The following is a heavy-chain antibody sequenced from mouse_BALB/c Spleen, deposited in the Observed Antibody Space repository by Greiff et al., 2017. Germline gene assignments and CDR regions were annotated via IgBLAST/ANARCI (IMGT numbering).Heavy chain of an antibody. Sequence: EVKLQESGPGLVKPSQSLSLTCTVTGYSITSDYAWNWIRQFPGNKLEWMGYISYSGSTSYNPSLKSRISITRDTSKNQFFLQLNSVTTEDTATYYCARDDGYSFDYWGQGTTLTVSS. CDR2: ISYSGST. V-gene: IGHV3-2*02. CDR3: ARDDGYSFDY. D-gene: IGHD2-3*01. J-gene: IGHJ2*01. CDR1: GYSITSDYA.